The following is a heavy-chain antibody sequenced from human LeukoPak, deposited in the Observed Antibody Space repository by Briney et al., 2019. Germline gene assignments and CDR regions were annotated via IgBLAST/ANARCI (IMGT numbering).Heavy chain of an antibody. CDR3: ARRDDSSGYYYKGTDY. V-gene: IGHV3-7*01. Sequence: GGSLRLSCAASGFTFSSYWMTWVRQAPGKGVEWGANIKHDGTEKYYADSVRGRFTISRDSAQNSLYLQMNSLRAEDTAVYYCARRDDSSGYYYKGTDYWGQGTLVTVSS. J-gene: IGHJ4*02. D-gene: IGHD3-22*01. CDR2: IKHDGTEK. CDR1: GFTFSSYW.